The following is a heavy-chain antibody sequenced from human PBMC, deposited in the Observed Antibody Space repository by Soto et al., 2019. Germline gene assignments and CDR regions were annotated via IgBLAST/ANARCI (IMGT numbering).Heavy chain of an antibody. CDR1: GFTFTNYA. Sequence: QVQLVESGGGVVQPGRSLRLSCTASGFTFTNYAMHWVRQAPGKGLEWVAVISNDGSNKDDADSVEGRFTISRDNSKNTLYLQMNSLRAEDTAVYYCARSLTPRAGYFDYWGQGTLVTVSS. J-gene: IGHJ4*02. CDR2: ISNDGSNK. V-gene: IGHV3-30-3*01. CDR3: ARSLTPRAGYFDY.